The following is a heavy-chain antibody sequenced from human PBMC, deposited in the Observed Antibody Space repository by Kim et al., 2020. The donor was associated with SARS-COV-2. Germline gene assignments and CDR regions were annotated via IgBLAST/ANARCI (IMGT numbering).Heavy chain of an antibody. CDR2: IYSGGST. V-gene: IGHV3-53*01. D-gene: IGHD6-13*01. CDR1: GFTVSSNY. CDR3: ARDRIAAAAHYYGMDF. J-gene: IGHJ6*02. Sequence: GGSLRLSCAASGFTVSSNYMSWVRQAPGKGLEWVSVIYSGGSTYYADSVKGRFTISRDNSKNTLYLQMNSLRAEDTAVYYCARDRIAAAAHYYGMDFWGQGTTVTVSS.